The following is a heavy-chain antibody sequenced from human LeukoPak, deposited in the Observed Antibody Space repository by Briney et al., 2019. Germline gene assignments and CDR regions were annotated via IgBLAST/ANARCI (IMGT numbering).Heavy chain of an antibody. D-gene: IGHD5-12*01. CDR2: VNPHSGGT. J-gene: IGHJ4*02. Sequence: GASVKVSCKASGYTFTDYYIHWVRQAPGQGLEWMGWVNPHSGGTSYAAKFRGRVTLTRDTSTTTSYMDLSGLTSDDTAVYYRARDRSSLYNGNYAFWGQGTLVTVSS. CDR3: ARDRSSLYNGNYAF. V-gene: IGHV1-2*02. CDR1: GYTFTDYY.